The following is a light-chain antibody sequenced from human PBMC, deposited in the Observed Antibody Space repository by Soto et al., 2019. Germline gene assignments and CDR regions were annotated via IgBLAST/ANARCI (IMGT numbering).Light chain of an antibody. Sequence: EVVLTQSPGTLSLSPGERATLSCRASQTVRNNYLAWYQQKPGQAPRLLIYDASSRATGIPDRFSGGGSGTDFTLTISRLEPEDFAVYYCQQFRTFGQGTKVDI. J-gene: IGKJ1*01. V-gene: IGKV3-20*01. CDR1: QTVRNNY. CDR3: QQFRT. CDR2: DAS.